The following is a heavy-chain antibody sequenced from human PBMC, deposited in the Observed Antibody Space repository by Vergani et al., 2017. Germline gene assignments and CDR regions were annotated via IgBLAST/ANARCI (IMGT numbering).Heavy chain of an antibody. CDR3: ARRIQTYDSTSFDY. J-gene: IGHJ4*02. Sequence: QLQLQESGPGLVKPSETLSLTCTVSGGSISSSSYYWGWIRQPPGKGREWIGSIYYSASTYYNPSLKSRVTISVDTSKNQFSLKLSSVTAADTAVYYCARRIQTYDSTSFDYWGQGPLVTVSS. V-gene: IGHV4-39*01. CDR1: GGSISSSSYY. CDR2: IYYSAST. D-gene: IGHD3-22*01.